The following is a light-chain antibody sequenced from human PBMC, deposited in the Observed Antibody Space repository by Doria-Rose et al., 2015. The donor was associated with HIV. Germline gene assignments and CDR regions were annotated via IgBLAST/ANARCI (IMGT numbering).Light chain of an antibody. CDR2: KAS. Sequence: DIQVTQSPSTLSASVGDRVTITCRASQSISSWLAWYQQEPGKAPKLLIYKASTLESGVPSRFSGSGSGTSFTLTITSLQPDDFATYYCQQYNSYPWTFGQGTKVEMK. CDR1: QSISSW. CDR3: QQYNSYPWT. J-gene: IGKJ1*01. V-gene: IGKV1-5*03.